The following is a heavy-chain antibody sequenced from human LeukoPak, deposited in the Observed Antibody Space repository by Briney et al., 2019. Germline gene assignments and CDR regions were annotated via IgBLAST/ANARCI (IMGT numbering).Heavy chain of an antibody. Sequence: ASVTVSCKASGYTFTGYYMHWVRQAPGQGLEWMGWINPNSGGTNYAQNFQGRVTMTRDTSISTAYMELSRLRSDDTAVYYCARVQATRSKVFDCWGQGTLVTVSS. CDR3: ARVQATRSKVFDC. CDR2: INPNSGGT. D-gene: IGHD6-6*01. J-gene: IGHJ4*02. CDR1: GYTFTGYY. V-gene: IGHV1-2*02.